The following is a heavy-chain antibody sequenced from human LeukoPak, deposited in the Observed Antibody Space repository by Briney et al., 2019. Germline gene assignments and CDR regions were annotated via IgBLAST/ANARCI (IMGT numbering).Heavy chain of an antibody. J-gene: IGHJ6*02. Sequence: PSETLSLTCTVSGGSISSYYWSWIPQPAGKGLEWIGRLYTSGSTNYNPSLKSRVNMSVDTSKKQFSLKLSSVTAADTAVYYCARDPRCSGGSCYSGYYYYGMDVWGQGTTVTVSS. D-gene: IGHD2-15*01. CDR2: LYTSGST. V-gene: IGHV4-4*07. CDR1: GGSISSYY. CDR3: ARDPRCSGGSCYSGYYYYGMDV.